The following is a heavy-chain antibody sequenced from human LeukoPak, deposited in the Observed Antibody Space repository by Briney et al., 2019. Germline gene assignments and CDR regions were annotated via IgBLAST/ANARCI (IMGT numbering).Heavy chain of an antibody. V-gene: IGHV3-23*01. Sequence: PGGSLRLSCAASGFTLNYYAMSWVRQAPGDGLAWVSTSSDSGDSTYYADSVRGRFTISRDNSKNTLYLQMNSLRAEDTAVYYCAKAPKRYSSSWYNDYWGQGTLVTVSS. D-gene: IGHD6-13*01. CDR1: GFTLNYYA. CDR3: AKAPKRYSSSWYNDY. CDR2: SSDSGDST. J-gene: IGHJ4*02.